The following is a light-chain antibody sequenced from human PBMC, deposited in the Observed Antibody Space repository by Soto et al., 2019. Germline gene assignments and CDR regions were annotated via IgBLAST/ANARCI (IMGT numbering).Light chain of an antibody. V-gene: IGLV1-51*01. Sequence: QSMPTQPPSVYAAPCQKSPFYCSGSSSKIGSNYVSWYQQFPGTAPKLLIYENNKRPSGIPDRFSGSKSGTSATLGITGLQTGDEADYYCGTWDDSLSALFGGGTKVTVL. J-gene: IGLJ2*01. CDR2: ENN. CDR1: SSKIGSNY. CDR3: GTWDDSLSAL.